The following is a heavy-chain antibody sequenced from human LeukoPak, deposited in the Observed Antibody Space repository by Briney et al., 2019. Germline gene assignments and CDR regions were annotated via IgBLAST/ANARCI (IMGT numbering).Heavy chain of an antibody. CDR3: ARARGGFNYMDV. V-gene: IGHV1-46*01. D-gene: IGHD3-10*01. Sequence: ASVKVSCKASGYTFTSYYMHWVRQAPGQGLEWMGIINPSGGSTSYAQKFQGRVTMTRDTSTSTVYMELSSLRSEDTAVYYCARARGGFNYMDVWGKGTTATISS. J-gene: IGHJ6*03. CDR2: INPSGGST. CDR1: GYTFTSYY.